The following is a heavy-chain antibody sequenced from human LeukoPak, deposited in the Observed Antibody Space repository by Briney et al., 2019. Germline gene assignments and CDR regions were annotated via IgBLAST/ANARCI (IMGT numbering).Heavy chain of an antibody. CDR1: GFTFSTYP. J-gene: IGHJ3*02. CDR3: ARERDNAFDI. D-gene: IGHD1-14*01. CDR2: MSFDGDNE. V-gene: IGHV3-30-3*01. Sequence: GGSLRLSCAASGFTFSTYPMHWVRQAPGKGLEWVAVMSFDGDNEYYSDSVRGRFTVSRDNAKSILYLQMNSLRPEDTAVYFCARERDNAFDIWGQGTMVAVSS.